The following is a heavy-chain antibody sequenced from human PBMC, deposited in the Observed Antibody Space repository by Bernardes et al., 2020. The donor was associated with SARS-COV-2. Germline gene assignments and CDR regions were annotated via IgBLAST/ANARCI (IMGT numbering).Heavy chain of an antibody. CDR3: ARDSRYCSSTSCKPPYYFDY. J-gene: IGHJ4*02. V-gene: IGHV3-11*05. D-gene: IGHD2-2*01. CDR2: ISSSSSYT. Sequence: VGSLRLSCAASGFTFSDSYMSWIRQAPGKGLEWVSYISSSSSYTNYADSVKGRFTISRDNAKNSLYLQMNSLRAEDTAVYYCARDSRYCSSTSCKPPYYFDYWGQGTLVTVSS. CDR1: GFTFSDSY.